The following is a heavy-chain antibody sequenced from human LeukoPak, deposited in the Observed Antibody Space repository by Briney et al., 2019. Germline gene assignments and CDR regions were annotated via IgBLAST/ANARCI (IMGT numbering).Heavy chain of an antibody. CDR1: GFTFSTYG. D-gene: IGHD3-10*01. J-gene: IGHJ3*02. V-gene: IGHV3-33*01. CDR3: ARGRSITLLRGVAMSDGFDI. CDR2: ISHDVSFK. Sequence: GRSLRLSCAASGFTFSTYGMHWVRQGPGKGLEWVAVISHDVSFKYYADSVKGRFTISRDNAKNLLFLQMNGLRAEDTALYYCARGRSITLLRGVAMSDGFDIWGQGAMVAVSS.